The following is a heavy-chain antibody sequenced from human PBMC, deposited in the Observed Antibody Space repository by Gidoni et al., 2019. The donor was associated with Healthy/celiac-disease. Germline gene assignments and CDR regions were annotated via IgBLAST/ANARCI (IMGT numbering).Heavy chain of an antibody. Sequence: QVQLVESGGGLVQPGGSLRLSCAASGFTFSYYYMSWIRQAPGKGLEWVSYMSSSGSTIYYADSVKGRFTISRDNAKNSLYLQMNSLRAEDTAVYYCASPVYGSGSNGFDAFDIWGQGTMVTVSS. D-gene: IGHD3-10*01. J-gene: IGHJ3*02. CDR3: ASPVYGSGSNGFDAFDI. CDR1: GFTFSYYY. CDR2: MSSSGSTI. V-gene: IGHV3-11*01.